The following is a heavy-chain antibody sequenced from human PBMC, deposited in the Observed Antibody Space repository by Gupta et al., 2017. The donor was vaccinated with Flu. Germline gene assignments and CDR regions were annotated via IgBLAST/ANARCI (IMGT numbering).Heavy chain of an antibody. CDR2: VSPEDGET. J-gene: IGHJ4*02. V-gene: IGHV1-69-2*01. CDR3: APSLAYSYAFGF. D-gene: IGHD5-18*01. Sequence: APGKGFEWMGLVSPEDGETKYAEKFQGRVTISADTSTATSYLELRSLRSEDTAIYFCAPSLAYSYAFGFWGQGTLVTVSS.